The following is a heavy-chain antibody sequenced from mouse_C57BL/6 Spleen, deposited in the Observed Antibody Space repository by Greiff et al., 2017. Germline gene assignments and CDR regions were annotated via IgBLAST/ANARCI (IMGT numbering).Heavy chain of an antibody. Sequence: DVKLVESGGGLVKPGGSLKLSCAASGFTFSDYGMHWVRQAPEKGLEWVAYISSGSSTISYADTVKGRFTISRDNAKNTLFLQMTSLRSEDTAMYYCARPAVVAMDYWGQGTSVTVSS. CDR3: ARPAVVAMDY. CDR2: ISSGSSTI. CDR1: GFTFSDYG. V-gene: IGHV5-17*01. D-gene: IGHD1-1*01. J-gene: IGHJ4*01.